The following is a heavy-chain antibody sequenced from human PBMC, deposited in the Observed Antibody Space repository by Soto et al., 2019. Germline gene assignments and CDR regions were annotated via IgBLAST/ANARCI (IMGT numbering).Heavy chain of an antibody. D-gene: IGHD6-13*01. CDR3: ASRHSSPYFDY. V-gene: IGHV4-59*08. Sequence: SETLSLTCTVSGGSISSYYWSWIRQPPGKGLVCFGFIFYCVSSTYTPSFKIRFTFSLDTSKNHFSLKLNSLTAADTAVYYCASRHSSPYFDYWGQGTLVTVSS. CDR1: GGSISSYY. J-gene: IGHJ4*02. CDR2: IFYCVSS.